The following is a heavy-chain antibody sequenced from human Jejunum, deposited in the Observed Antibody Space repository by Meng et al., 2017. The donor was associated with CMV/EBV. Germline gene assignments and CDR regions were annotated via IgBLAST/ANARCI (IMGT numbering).Heavy chain of an antibody. CDR1: GFIFDDYA. Sequence: GFIFDDYAMYGGRQAPGKGLEWVSGISWNSGSIGYADSVKGRFTISRDNAKNSVHLDMNSLRAEDTAVYYCARLEPLAAGGFFDYWGQGTPVTVSS. CDR3: ARLEPLAAGGFFDY. J-gene: IGHJ4*02. CDR2: ISWNSGSI. V-gene: IGHV3-9*01. D-gene: IGHD6-13*01.